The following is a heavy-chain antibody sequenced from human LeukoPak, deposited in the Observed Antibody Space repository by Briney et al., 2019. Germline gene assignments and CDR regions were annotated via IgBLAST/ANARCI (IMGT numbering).Heavy chain of an antibody. CDR1: GYTFSRYW. Sequence: GGSLRLSCAASGYTFSRYWMHWVRQGSGKGLVWVSRINEDGSSTSYAESVRGRFTISRDNAKNTLYLQMNRLRAEDAAVYYCTTDTFGARDSWGQGTLVTVSS. D-gene: IGHD3-10*01. J-gene: IGHJ4*02. V-gene: IGHV3-74*01. CDR2: INEDGSST. CDR3: TTDTFGARDS.